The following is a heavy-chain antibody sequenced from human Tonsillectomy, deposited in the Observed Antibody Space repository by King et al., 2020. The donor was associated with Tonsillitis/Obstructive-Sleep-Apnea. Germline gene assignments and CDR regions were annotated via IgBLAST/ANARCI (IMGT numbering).Heavy chain of an antibody. D-gene: IGHD3-22*01. V-gene: IGHV3-74*01. J-gene: IGHJ2*01. CDR1: GFTFSSYW. Sequence: VQLVESGGGLVQPGGSLRLSCAASGFTFSSYWMHWVRQAPGKGLVWVSRINSDGSSTSYADSVKGRVTISRDNAKNTLYLQMNSLRAEDTAVYYCAREREVYYYDSSGSRSYWYFDLWDRGTLVTVSS. CDR2: INSDGSST. CDR3: AREREVYYYDSSGSRSYWYFDL.